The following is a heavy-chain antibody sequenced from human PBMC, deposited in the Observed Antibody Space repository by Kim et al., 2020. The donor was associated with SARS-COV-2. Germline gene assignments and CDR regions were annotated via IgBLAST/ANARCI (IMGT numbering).Heavy chain of an antibody. CDR3: AKDLAGRDHYDFWPRGSHYYYYGMDV. J-gene: IGHJ6*02. D-gene: IGHD3-3*01. Sequence: GGSLRLSCAASGFTFSSYAMSWVRQAPGKGLEWVSSISGSGGSTYYADSVKGRFTISRDNSKNTLYLQMNSLSAEDTAVYYCAKDLAGRDHYDFWPRGSHYYYYGMDVWGQETTVTVSS. V-gene: IGHV3-23*01. CDR2: ISGSGGST. CDR1: GFTFSSYA.